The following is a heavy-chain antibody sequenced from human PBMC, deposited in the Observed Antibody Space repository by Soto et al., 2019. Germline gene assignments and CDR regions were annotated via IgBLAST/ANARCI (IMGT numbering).Heavy chain of an antibody. Sequence: KGLEWMGIIYPGDSDTRYSPSFQGQVTISADKSTSTAYLQWSSLKASDTAMYYCARFNYYDRSRYNYVGAFDIWGQATMVTVSS. D-gene: IGHD3-22*01. J-gene: IGHJ3*02. V-gene: IGHV5-51*02. CDR2: IYPGDSDT. CDR3: ARFNYYDRSRYNYVGAFDI.